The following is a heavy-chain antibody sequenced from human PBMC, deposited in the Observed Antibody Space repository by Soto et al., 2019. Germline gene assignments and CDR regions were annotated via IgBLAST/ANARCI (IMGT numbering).Heavy chain of an antibody. CDR3: ARAANYAEYYFDY. V-gene: IGHV3-74*01. CDR1: GFTFIDYA. CDR2: INRTGGSI. Sequence: GALRLSCAASGFTFIDYAMNWVRLAPGKGLVWVSRINRTGGSIYYADSVKGRFTFSRDNAKNTLFLQMNSLRAEDTAVYYCARAANYAEYYFDYWGQGTLVTVSS. J-gene: IGHJ4*02. D-gene: IGHD2-2*01.